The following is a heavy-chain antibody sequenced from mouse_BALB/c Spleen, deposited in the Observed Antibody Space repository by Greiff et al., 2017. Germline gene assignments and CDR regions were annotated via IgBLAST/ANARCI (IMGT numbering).Heavy chain of an antibody. V-gene: IGHV1-77*01. CDR1: GYTFTDYV. D-gene: IGHD1-1*01. Sequence: QVQLKESGPELVKPGASVKMSCKASGYTFTDYVISWVKQRTGQGLEWIGEIYPGSGSTYYNEKFKGKATLTADKSSNTAYMQLSSLTSEDSAVYFCARSHYYYGSSYGGDYWGQGTTLTVSS. CDR2: IYPGSGST. CDR3: ARSHYYYGSSYGGDY. J-gene: IGHJ2*01.